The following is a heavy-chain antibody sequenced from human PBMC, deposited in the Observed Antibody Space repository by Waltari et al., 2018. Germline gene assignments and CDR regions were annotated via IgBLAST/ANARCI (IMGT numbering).Heavy chain of an antibody. CDR1: GFTFSSYA. Sequence: QMQLVESGGGVVQPGRSLRLSCAASGFTFSSYAMHWVRQAPGKGLEWVAVISYDGSNKYYADSVKGRFTISRDNSKNTLYLQMNSLGAEDTAVYYCAREGYYDSSGYFGCGYWGQGTLVTVSS. CDR2: ISYDGSNK. J-gene: IGHJ4*02. D-gene: IGHD3-22*01. V-gene: IGHV3-30*01. CDR3: AREGYYDSSGYFGCGY.